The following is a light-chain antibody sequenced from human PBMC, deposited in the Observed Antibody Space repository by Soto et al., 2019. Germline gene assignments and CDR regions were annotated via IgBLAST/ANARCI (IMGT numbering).Light chain of an antibody. J-gene: IGKJ4*01. Sequence: DILMTQSPSTLSGSPGERATITCRASQSVSSALAWYQQKPGKAPKLLIYSASTMKSGVPSRFSGSGSGTEFTLTISSLQPEDFAAYYCQQHDRYPLTFGGGTKVDIK. CDR3: QQHDRYPLT. V-gene: IGKV1-5*01. CDR2: SAS. CDR1: QSVSSA.